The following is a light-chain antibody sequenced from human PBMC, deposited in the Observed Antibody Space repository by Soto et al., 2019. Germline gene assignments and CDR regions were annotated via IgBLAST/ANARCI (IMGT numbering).Light chain of an antibody. CDR3: QQYGPPAPF. Sequence: IVLTQSPGTLSLSPGERATLSCRASQSVSSSYLVWYQQRPGQPPRLLIYGTSTRAAGISDRFSGSGSGAVFPLTFFRLEPGDSAVYYCQQYGPPAPFFGGGTKVDIK. CDR1: QSVSSSY. V-gene: IGKV3-20*01. CDR2: GTS. J-gene: IGKJ4*01.